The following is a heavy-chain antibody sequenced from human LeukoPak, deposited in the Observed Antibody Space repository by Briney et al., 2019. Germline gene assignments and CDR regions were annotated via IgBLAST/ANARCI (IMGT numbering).Heavy chain of an antibody. Sequence: SETLSLTCAVYGGSFSGYYWSWIRQPPGKGLEWIGEINHSGSTNHNPSLKSRVTISVNTSKNQFSLKLSSVTAADTAVYYCARSVAGDGDAFDYWGQGTLVTVSS. D-gene: IGHD2-21*02. CDR1: GGSFSGYY. CDR3: ARSVAGDGDAFDY. J-gene: IGHJ4*02. V-gene: IGHV4-34*01. CDR2: INHSGST.